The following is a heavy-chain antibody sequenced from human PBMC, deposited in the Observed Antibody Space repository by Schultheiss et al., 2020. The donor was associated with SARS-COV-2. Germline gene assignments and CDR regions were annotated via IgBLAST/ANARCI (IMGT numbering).Heavy chain of an antibody. Sequence: ASVKVSCKASGYTFTGYYMHWVRQAPGQGLEWMGRINPNSGGTNYAQKFQGRVTMTRDTSISTAYMELSRLRSEDTAVYYRAAASPIPTSWFDPWGQGTLVTVSS. CDR2: INPNSGGT. D-gene: IGHD2-21*01. CDR3: AAASPIPTSWFDP. V-gene: IGHV1-2*06. J-gene: IGHJ5*02. CDR1: GYTFTGYY.